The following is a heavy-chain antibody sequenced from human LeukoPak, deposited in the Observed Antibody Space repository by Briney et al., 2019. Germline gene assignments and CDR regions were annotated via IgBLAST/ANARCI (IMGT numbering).Heavy chain of an antibody. CDR1: GGSISSSSYY. D-gene: IGHD3-3*01. Sequence: SETLSLTCTVSGGSISSSSYYWGWIRQPPGKGLEWIGSIYYSGSTYYNPSLKSRVTISVDTSKNQFSLKLSSVTAADTAVYYCAKFGFPFGVVVSAWGQGTLVTVSS. J-gene: IGHJ4*02. CDR2: IYYSGST. V-gene: IGHV4-39*01. CDR3: AKFGFPFGVVVSA.